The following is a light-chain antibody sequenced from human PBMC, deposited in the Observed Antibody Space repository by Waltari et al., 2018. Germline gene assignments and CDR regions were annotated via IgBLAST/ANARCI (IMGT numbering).Light chain of an antibody. CDR2: GVS. J-gene: IGKJ1*01. Sequence: VLTQSPGTLSLSPGDKATPPCRAIQSVSRALVWYHQKPCQAPRLLIYGVSNRATGIPDRFSGSGSGTDFSLTISRLEPEDFAVYYCQNYERLPATFGQGTRVEIK. V-gene: IGKV3-20*01. CDR1: QSVSRA. CDR3: QNYERLPAT.